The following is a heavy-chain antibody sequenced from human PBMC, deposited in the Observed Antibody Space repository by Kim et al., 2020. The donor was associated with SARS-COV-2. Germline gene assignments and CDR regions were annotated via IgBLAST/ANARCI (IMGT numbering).Heavy chain of an antibody. D-gene: IGHD6-13*01. J-gene: IGHJ6*02. CDR2: T. V-gene: IGHV1-18*01. CDR3: ARVDLTYSGDV. Sequence: TNYAQKLQGRVTMTTDTSTSTAYMELRSLRSDDTAVYYCARVDLTYSGDVWGQGTTVTVSS.